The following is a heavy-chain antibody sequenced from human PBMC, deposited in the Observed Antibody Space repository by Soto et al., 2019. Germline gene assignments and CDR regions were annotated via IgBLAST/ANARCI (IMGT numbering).Heavy chain of an antibody. V-gene: IGHV4-59*01. D-gene: IGHD6-13*01. Sequence: QVQLQESGPGLVKASETLSLTCTVSGGSISSNYWTWIRQPPGKGLEWIGYVYNSGSTNYNPSLKSRVTISVDTSKSQFSLKVNSMTAADTAVYYCARYRREAVAGYTLDNWGQGILVTVSS. CDR2: VYNSGST. CDR1: GGSISSNY. J-gene: IGHJ4*02. CDR3: ARYRREAVAGYTLDN.